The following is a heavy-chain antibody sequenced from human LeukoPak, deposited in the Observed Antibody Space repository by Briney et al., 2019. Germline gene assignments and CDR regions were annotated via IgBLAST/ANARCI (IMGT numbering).Heavy chain of an antibody. CDR1: GFTFSSYA. D-gene: IGHD2-15*01. Sequence: GGSLRLSCAASGFTFSSYAMHWVRQAPGKGLEYVSAISSNGGSTYCANSVKGRFTISRDNSKNTLYLQMGSPRAEDMAVYYCARSGSLDYWGQGTLVTVSS. CDR3: ARSGSLDY. V-gene: IGHV3-64*01. J-gene: IGHJ4*02. CDR2: ISSNGGST.